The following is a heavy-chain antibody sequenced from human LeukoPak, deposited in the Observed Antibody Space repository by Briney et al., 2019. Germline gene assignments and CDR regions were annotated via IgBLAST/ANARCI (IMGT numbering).Heavy chain of an antibody. V-gene: IGHV3-23*01. J-gene: IGHJ4*02. Sequence: GASLRLSCAASGFTFSSYAISWVRQAPGKGLEWVSGITDNGAGAYYADSVKGRFTISRDNSRNTLYLQMSSLRVEDTAVYYCAKEIGAIGTPAFDYWGRGTLVTVSS. CDR3: AKEIGAIGTPAFDY. D-gene: IGHD5-12*01. CDR1: GFTFSSYA. CDR2: ITDNGAGA.